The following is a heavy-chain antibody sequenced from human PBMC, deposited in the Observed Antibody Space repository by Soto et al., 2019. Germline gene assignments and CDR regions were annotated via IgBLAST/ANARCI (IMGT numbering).Heavy chain of an antibody. CDR2: IIPIFGTA. CDR3: ECLSKYYGMDV. V-gene: IGHV1-69*13. D-gene: IGHD3-16*02. Sequence: ASGKVACKASGGTFSRYAISWVRQAPGQGLEWMGGIIPIFGTANYAQKFQGRVTITAEESTSTAYMELSSLRAEYTAVYYCECLSKYYGMDVWGQGTTVTVSS. CDR1: GGTFSRYA. J-gene: IGHJ6*02.